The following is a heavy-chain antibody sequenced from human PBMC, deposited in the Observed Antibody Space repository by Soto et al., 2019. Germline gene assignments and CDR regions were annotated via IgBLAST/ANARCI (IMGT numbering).Heavy chain of an antibody. CDR2: ISSSSCYI. CDR1: GFTFSSDS. D-gene: IGHD3-10*01. CDR3: ARGVLKGQNYYGSGTRRVNYYYGMDV. V-gene: IGHV3-21*01. Sequence: GGSLRLSCEASGFTFSSDSMNWVRQAPGKGLEWVSSISSSSCYIYYADSVTGRYTITRDNAKTSLYLQMSSLRAEDTAVYYCARGVLKGQNYYGSGTRRVNYYYGMDVWGQGTSVTV. J-gene: IGHJ6*02.